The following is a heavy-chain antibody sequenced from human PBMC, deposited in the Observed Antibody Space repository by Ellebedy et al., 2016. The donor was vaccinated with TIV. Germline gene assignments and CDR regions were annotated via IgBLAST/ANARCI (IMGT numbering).Heavy chain of an antibody. D-gene: IGHD6-19*01. V-gene: IGHV1-46*01. J-gene: IGHJ4*02. Sequence: ASVKVSCXASGYTFTSYYMHWVRQAPGQGLEWMGIINPSGGSTSYAQKFQGRVTMTRDTSTSTVYMELSSLRSEDTAVYYCARDISASYSSGSFDYWGQGTLVTVSS. CDR2: INPSGGST. CDR3: ARDISASYSSGSFDY. CDR1: GYTFTSYY.